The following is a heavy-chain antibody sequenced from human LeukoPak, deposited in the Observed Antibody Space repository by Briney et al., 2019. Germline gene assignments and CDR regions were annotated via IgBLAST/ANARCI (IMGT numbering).Heavy chain of an antibody. Sequence: SETLSLTCTVSGGSISSGDYYWSWIRQPPGKGLEWIGYIYYSGSTYYNPSLKSRVTISVDTSKNQFSLKLSSVTAADTAVYYCARVGGRITIFGVADTMFDYWGQGTLVTVSS. CDR3: ARVGGRITIFGVADTMFDY. CDR2: IYYSGST. V-gene: IGHV4-30-4*01. CDR1: GGSISSGDYY. D-gene: IGHD3-3*01. J-gene: IGHJ4*02.